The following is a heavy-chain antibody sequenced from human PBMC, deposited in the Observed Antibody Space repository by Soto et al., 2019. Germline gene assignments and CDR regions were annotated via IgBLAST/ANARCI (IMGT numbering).Heavy chain of an antibody. J-gene: IGHJ4*02. CDR1: GFTFSSYS. Sequence: GGPLRLSCAASGFTFSSYSMNWVRQAPGKGLEWVSYISSSSSTIYYADSVKGRFTISRDNAKNSLYLQMNSLRDEDTAVYYCARDYELSSLDDFWSGYHQWGQGTLVTVSS. CDR3: ARDYELSSLDDFWSGYHQ. D-gene: IGHD3-3*01. CDR2: ISSSSSTI. V-gene: IGHV3-48*02.